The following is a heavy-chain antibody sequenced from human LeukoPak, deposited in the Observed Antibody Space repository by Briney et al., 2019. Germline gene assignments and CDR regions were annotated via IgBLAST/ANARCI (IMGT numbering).Heavy chain of an antibody. J-gene: IGHJ3*02. V-gene: IGHV3-48*04. CDR2: ISSSSSTI. CDR1: GFTFSSYS. CDR3: ARVGNRPAFDI. D-gene: IGHD1-14*01. Sequence: GGSLRLSCAASGFTFSSYSMNWVRQAPGKGLEWVSYISSSSSTIYYADSVKGRFTISRDNAKNSLYLQMNSLRAEDTAVYYCARVGNRPAFDIWGQGTMVTVSS.